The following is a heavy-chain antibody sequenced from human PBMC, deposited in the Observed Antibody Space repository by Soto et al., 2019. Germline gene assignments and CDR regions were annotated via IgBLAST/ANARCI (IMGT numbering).Heavy chain of an antibody. Sequence: ASVKVSCKASGHTFTNYVMHWVRQAPGQRLEWMGWINAGNGDTKYSQKFQGRVTITRDTSASTAYMELSSLRSEDTAVYYCARNTGSYRAIDYWGQGTLVTVSS. CDR3: ARNTGSYRAIDY. CDR1: GHTFTNYV. D-gene: IGHD1-26*01. V-gene: IGHV1-3*01. J-gene: IGHJ4*02. CDR2: INAGNGDT.